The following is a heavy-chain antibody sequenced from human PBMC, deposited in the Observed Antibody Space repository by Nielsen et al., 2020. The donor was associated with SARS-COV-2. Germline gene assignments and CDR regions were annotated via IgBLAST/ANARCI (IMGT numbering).Heavy chain of an antibody. V-gene: IGHV3-30*18. Sequence: GGSLRLSCAASGFTFSTYGMHWVRQAPGKGLEWVAAISYDGSNKYYVDSVEGRFTISRDNSKNTLYLQMSSLREEDTAVYYCAKDWTAIVVVPSGGADYWGQGTLVTVSS. CDR2: ISYDGSNK. CDR1: GFTFSTYG. D-gene: IGHD2-15*01. J-gene: IGHJ4*02. CDR3: AKDWTAIVVVPSGGADY.